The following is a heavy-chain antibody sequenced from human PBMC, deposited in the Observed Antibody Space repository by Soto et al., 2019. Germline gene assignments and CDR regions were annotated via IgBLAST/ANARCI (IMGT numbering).Heavy chain of an antibody. CDR1: GGSISSYY. J-gene: IGHJ6*02. V-gene: IGHV4-59*01. CDR3: ARYRLEITMVRGVANYYYGMDV. Sequence: ETLSLTCTVSGGSISSYYWSWIRQPPGKGLEWIGYIYYSGSTNYNPSLKSRVTISVDTSKNQFSLKLSSVTAADTAVYYCARYRLEITMVRGVANYYYGMDVWGQGTTVTVSS. CDR2: IYYSGST. D-gene: IGHD3-10*01.